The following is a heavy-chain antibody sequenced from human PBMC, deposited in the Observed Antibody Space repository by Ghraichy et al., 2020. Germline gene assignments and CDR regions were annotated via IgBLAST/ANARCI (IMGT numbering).Heavy chain of an antibody. V-gene: IGHV3-48*02. CDR3: ARGPPYWFDSRGDYGPFDY. CDR1: GFTFSSYS. D-gene: IGHD3-22*01. J-gene: IGHJ4*02. Sequence: GGSLRLSCAASGFTFSSYSMNWVRQAPGKGLEWVSYISSSISTIYYADSLKGRFTISRDNAKNSLYLQMNSLRDEDTAVYYCARGPPYWFDSRGDYGPFDYWGQGTLVTVSS. CDR2: ISSSISTI.